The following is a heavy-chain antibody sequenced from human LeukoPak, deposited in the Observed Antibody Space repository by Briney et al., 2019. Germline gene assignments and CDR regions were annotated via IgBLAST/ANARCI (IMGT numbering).Heavy chain of an antibody. D-gene: IGHD1-1*01. Sequence: SVKVSCKASGGTLSSYAISWVRQAPGQGLEWMGGIIPIFGTANYAQKFQGRVTITADKSTSTAYMELSSLRSEDTAVYYCARDTTGTYYYYYGMDVWGKGTTVTVSS. CDR1: GGTLSSYA. V-gene: IGHV1-69*06. CDR2: IIPIFGTA. CDR3: ARDTTGTYYYYYGMDV. J-gene: IGHJ6*04.